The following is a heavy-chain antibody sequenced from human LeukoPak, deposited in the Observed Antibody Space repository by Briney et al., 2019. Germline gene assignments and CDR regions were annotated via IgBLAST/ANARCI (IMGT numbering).Heavy chain of an antibody. CDR2: ISWNSGSI. J-gene: IGHJ4*02. CDR1: GFTFDDYA. V-gene: IGHV3-9*03. Sequence: GRSLRLSCAASGFTFDDYAMHRVRQAPGKGLEWVSGISWNSGSIGYADSAKGRFTISRDNAKNSLYLQMNSLRPEDMALYYCAKGAARLSLFTSFDYWDQGTLVTVSS. CDR3: AKGAARLSLFTSFDY. D-gene: IGHD3-16*01.